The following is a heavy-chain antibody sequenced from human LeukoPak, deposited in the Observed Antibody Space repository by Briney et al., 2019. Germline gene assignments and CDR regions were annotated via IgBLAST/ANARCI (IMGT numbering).Heavy chain of an antibody. V-gene: IGHV1-69*05. CDR3: ASQVGKGYNIQ. CDR2: IIPIFGTA. J-gene: IGHJ4*02. D-gene: IGHD5-24*01. Sequence: EASVKVSCKASGGTFSSYAISWVRQAPGQGLEWTGRIIPIFGTANYAQKFQGRVTITTDESTGTAYMELSSLRSEDTAVYYCASQVGKGYNIQWGQGTLVTVSP. CDR1: GGTFSSYA.